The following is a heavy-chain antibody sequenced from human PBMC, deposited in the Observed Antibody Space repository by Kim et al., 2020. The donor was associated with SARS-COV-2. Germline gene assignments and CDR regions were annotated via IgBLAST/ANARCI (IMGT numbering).Heavy chain of an antibody. CDR2: ISAYNGNP. V-gene: IGHV1-18*01. D-gene: IGHD6-6*01. Sequence: ASVKVSCKASVYTFTSYGISWVRQAPGQGLEWMGWISAYNGNPNYAQKLQGRVTMTTNTSTSTAYMELRSRRSDDTAVYYCARGKAARPDGWFDPWGQGTLVTVSS. J-gene: IGHJ5*02. CDR3: ARGKAARPDGWFDP. CDR1: VYTFTSYG.